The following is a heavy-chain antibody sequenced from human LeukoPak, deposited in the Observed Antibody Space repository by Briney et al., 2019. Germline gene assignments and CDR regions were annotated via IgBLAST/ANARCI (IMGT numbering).Heavy chain of an antibody. CDR1: GGSISSSSYY. V-gene: IGHV4-39*07. CDR3: ARALGGATYSYYYYMDV. Sequence: SETLSLTCTVSGGSISSSSYYWGWIRPSPGKGLEWIGSIYYSGSTYYNPSLKSRVTISVDTSKNQFSLKLSSVTGADTAVYYCARALGGATYSYYYYMDVWGKGTTVTVSS. D-gene: IGHD1-26*01. CDR2: IYYSGST. J-gene: IGHJ6*03.